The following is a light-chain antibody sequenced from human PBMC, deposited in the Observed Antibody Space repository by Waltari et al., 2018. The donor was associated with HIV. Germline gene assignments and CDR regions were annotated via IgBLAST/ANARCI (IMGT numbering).Light chain of an antibody. J-gene: IGLJ2*01. CDR1: SSDVGGYKY. Sequence: QSALTEPASVSASPRQSITISCTGNSSDVGGYKYVAWYQQHPGKAPKLMIYEVSNRPSGVSNRFSGSKSGNTASLSISGLQAEDDADYYGFSYTIISSLVVFGGGTKLTVL. CDR2: EVS. V-gene: IGLV2-14*01. CDR3: FSYTIISSLVV.